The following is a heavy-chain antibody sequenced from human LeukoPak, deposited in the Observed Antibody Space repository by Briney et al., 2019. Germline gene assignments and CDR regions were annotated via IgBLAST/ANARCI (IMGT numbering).Heavy chain of an antibody. CDR2: IYSGGST. Sequence: PGGSLRLSCAASGFTVSSNYMSWVRQAPGKGLEWVSVIYSGGSTYYADSVKGRFTISRDNSKNTLYLQMNSLRDEDTAVYYCARDLPDVLTGYSDNAFDIWGQGTMVTVSS. J-gene: IGHJ3*02. CDR3: ARDLPDVLTGYSDNAFDI. CDR1: GFTVSSNY. V-gene: IGHV3-53*01. D-gene: IGHD3-9*01.